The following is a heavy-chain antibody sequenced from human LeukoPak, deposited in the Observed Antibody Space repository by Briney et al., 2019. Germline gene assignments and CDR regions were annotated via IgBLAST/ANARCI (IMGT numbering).Heavy chain of an antibody. V-gene: IGHV1-2*02. CDR1: GYTFTGYY. CDR2: INPNSGGT. Sequence: ASVKVSCKASGYTFTGYYMHWVRQAPGQGLEWMGWINPNSGGTNYAQKFQGRVTMTRDTSISTAYMELSRLRSDDTAVYYCARGYSSGWYNDFDYWGRGTLVTVSS. CDR3: ARGYSSGWYNDFDY. D-gene: IGHD6-19*01. J-gene: IGHJ4*02.